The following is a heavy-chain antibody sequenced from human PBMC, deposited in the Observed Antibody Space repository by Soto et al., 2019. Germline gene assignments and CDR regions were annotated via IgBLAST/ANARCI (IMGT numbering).Heavy chain of an antibody. CDR2: IYYSGST. D-gene: IGHD2-15*01. J-gene: IGHJ2*01. CDR3: ARHSGVLLSWYFDL. CDR1: GGSISSYY. V-gene: IGHV4-59*08. Sequence: SETLSLTCTVSGGSISSYYWSWIRQPPGKGLEWIGYIYYSGSTNYNPSLKSRVTISVDTSKNQFSLKLSSVTAADTAVYYCARHSGVLLSWYFDLWGRGTLVTVSS.